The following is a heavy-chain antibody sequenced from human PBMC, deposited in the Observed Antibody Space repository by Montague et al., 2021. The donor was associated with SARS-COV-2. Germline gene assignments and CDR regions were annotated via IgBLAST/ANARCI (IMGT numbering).Heavy chain of an antibody. D-gene: IGHD6-13*01. Sequence: SETLSLTCAVSGGSISTSHWWSWVRQPPGKGLEWIGGIDERGSTNYSPSLKSRVTMSIDKSANQFSLKLASLTAADTAIYFCARDVRTSTWSIRGYDGNYYFDSWGQGTLVAVSS. CDR1: GGSISTSHW. CDR2: IDERGST. J-gene: IGHJ4*02. CDR3: ARDVRTSTWSIRGYDGNYYFDS. V-gene: IGHV4-4*02.